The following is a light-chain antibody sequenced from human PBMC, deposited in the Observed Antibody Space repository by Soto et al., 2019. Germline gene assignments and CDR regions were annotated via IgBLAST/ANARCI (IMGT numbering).Light chain of an antibody. CDR1: QSVSSSY. Sequence: EIVLTQSPGTLSLSPGERATLSCRASQSVSSSYLAWYQQKPGQAPRLLIYGASTRATGIAARFSGSGSGTEFTLTISSLQSEDFAVYYCQQYNNWPPGTFGGGTKVDIK. V-gene: IGKV3-15*01. CDR3: QQYNNWPPGT. J-gene: IGKJ4*01. CDR2: GAS.